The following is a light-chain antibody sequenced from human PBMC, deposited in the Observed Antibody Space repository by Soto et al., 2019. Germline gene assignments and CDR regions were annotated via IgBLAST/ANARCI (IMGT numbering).Light chain of an antibody. Sequence: EVVLTQSPGALSLSPGERATVSCMASQSISAYLAWYQQRPGQAPRLLIYDVSNRAAGIPDRFSGGGSGTDFTLTISSLQPEDSATYYCLSRFDWPTFGGGATLEIK. J-gene: IGKJ4*01. CDR1: QSISAY. V-gene: IGKV3-11*01. CDR2: DVS. CDR3: LSRFDWPT.